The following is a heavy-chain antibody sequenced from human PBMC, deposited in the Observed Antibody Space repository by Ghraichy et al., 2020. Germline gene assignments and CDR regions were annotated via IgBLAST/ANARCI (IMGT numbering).Heavy chain of an antibody. CDR3: ARGLGMVAAGYYYYMDV. V-gene: IGHV4-59*01. D-gene: IGHD2-15*01. CDR2: IYYSGST. J-gene: IGHJ6*03. Sequence: SETLSLTCTVSGGSISSYYWSWIRQPPGKGLEWIGYIYYSGSTNYNPSLKSRVTISVDTSKNQFSLKLSSVTAADTAVYYCARGLGMVAAGYYYYMDVWGKGTTVTVSS. CDR1: GGSISSYY.